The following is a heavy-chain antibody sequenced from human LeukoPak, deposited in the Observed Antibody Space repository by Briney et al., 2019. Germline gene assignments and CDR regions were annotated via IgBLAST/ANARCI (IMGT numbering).Heavy chain of an antibody. J-gene: IGHJ4*02. CDR2: ISDSGVSI. Sequence: GGSLRLSCATSGFTFSAYEMNWVRQAPGKGLEWISYISDSGVSIHYADSVRGRFSISRDNAKDALLPQMNTLRAEDTAVYYCVRGRHSANNYGGDYWGQGTLVTVSS. V-gene: IGHV3-48*03. CDR1: GFTFSAYE. D-gene: IGHD5-12*01. CDR3: VRGRHSANNYGGDY.